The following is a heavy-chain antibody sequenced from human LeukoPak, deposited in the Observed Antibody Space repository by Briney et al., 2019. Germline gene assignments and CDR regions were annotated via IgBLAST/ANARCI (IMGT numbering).Heavy chain of an antibody. CDR2: MSGSGGRI. D-gene: IGHD6-13*01. V-gene: IGHV3-23*01. CDR3: AKDPSPSSSWYNWFDP. Sequence: PGGSLRLSCGASGFTFSTYAMSWVRQAPGKGLEWVSSMSGSGGRINYADSVRGRFTISRDNSRNTLYLQMNSLRVEDTAVYFCAKDPSPSSSWYNWFDPWGQGTLVTVSS. CDR1: GFTFSTYA. J-gene: IGHJ5*02.